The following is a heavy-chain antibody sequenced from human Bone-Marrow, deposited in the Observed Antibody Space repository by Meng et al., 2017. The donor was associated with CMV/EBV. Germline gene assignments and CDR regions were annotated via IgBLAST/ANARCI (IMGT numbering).Heavy chain of an antibody. CDR1: GGTFSSYA. V-gene: IGHV1-69*10. J-gene: IGHJ6*02. Sequence: SVKVSCKASGGTFSSYAISWVRQAPGQGLEWMGGIIPILGIANYAQKFQGRVTITADKSTSTAYMELSSLRSEDTALYYCARAEAPDYYYGLDVCGQGSTVTVSS. CDR3: ARAEAPDYYYGLDV. CDR2: IIPILGIA.